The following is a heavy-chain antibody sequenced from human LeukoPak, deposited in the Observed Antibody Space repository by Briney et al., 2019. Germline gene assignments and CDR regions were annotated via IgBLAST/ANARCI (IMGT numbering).Heavy chain of an antibody. CDR2: ISSSSTYI. CDR3: VRAGTTRRDAFDF. V-gene: IGHV3-21*04. J-gene: IGHJ3*01. Sequence: GGSLRLSCAASGFTFSSYTMNWVRQAPGKGLEWVSSISSSSTYIKYADSVKGRFTISRDDAKNSVYLQMNSLRGEDTAVYYCVRAGTTRRDAFDFWGQGTMVTVSS. CDR1: GFTFSSYT. D-gene: IGHD1-1*01.